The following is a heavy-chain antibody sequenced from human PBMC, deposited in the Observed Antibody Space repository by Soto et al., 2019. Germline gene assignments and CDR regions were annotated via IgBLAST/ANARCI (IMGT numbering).Heavy chain of an antibody. CDR3: ARVLTPWYTPDWREVY. J-gene: IGHJ4*02. CDR2: INHNENT. D-gene: IGHD2-2*02. V-gene: IGHV4-34*01. Sequence: QVQLQQWGAGLLKPSETLSLTCAVYGGSFSGYYWSLIRQPPGKGLEYIGEINHNENTNYNPSLNTPVTITTDTPKNQFSQSLTSGTAADTPVYSCARVLTPWYTPDWREVYWGQVTLVTVSS. CDR1: GGSFSGYY.